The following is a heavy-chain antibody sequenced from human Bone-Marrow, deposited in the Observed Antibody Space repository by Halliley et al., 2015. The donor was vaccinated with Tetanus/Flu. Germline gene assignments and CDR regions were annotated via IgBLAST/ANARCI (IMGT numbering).Heavy chain of an antibody. CDR3: ARGPNYDLWSPIDY. D-gene: IGHD3-3*01. Sequence: GSFDYSWTPNYTPSLTGRVTISLATSTIQFSLRLSSVTAADTAVYYCARGPNYDLWSPIDYWGHGALVTVSS. V-gene: IGHV4-59*09. J-gene: IGHJ4*01. CDR2: FDYSWTP.